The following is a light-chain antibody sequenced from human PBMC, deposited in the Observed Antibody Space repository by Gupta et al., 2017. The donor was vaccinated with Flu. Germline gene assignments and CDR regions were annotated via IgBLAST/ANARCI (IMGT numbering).Light chain of an antibody. J-gene: IGKJ1*01. V-gene: IGKV1-5*03. CDR1: QSISSW. CDR2: KAS. CDR3: QQYSSYPWT. Sequence: EIPMTQSPSTLSASVGDRVTITCRATQSISSWLAWYQQKPGKAPKLLIYKASSLESGIPSRFSGSGSGTEFTLTISSLQPDDFATYYCQQYSSYPWTFGQGTKVEIK.